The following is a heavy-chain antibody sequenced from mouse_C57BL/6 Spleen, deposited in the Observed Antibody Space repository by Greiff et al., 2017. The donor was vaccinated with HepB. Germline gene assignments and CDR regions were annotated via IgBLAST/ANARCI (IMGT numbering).Heavy chain of an antibody. Sequence: LVESGAELVRPGASVTLSCKASGYTFTDYEMHWVKQTPVHGLEWIGAIDPETGGTAYNQKFKGKAILTADKSSSTAYMELRSLTSEDSAVYYCTLTTGYAMDYWGQGTSVTVSS. V-gene: IGHV1-15*01. D-gene: IGHD1-1*01. J-gene: IGHJ4*01. CDR3: TLTTGYAMDY. CDR1: GYTFTDYE. CDR2: IDPETGGT.